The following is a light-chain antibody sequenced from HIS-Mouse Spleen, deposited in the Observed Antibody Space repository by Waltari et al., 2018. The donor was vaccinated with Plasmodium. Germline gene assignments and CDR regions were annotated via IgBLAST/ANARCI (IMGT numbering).Light chain of an antibody. CDR2: EDN. V-gene: IGLV3-10*01. CDR1: ALPNTY. J-gene: IGLJ3*02. CDR3: YSTDSSGNHRV. Sequence: SYELTQPPSVSVSPGQPARITCSGDALPNTYAYWYQQKSGQAPVLVIYEDNKRPPGIPERFSGSSSGTMATLTISGAQVEDEADYYCYSTDSSGNHRVFGGGTKLTVL.